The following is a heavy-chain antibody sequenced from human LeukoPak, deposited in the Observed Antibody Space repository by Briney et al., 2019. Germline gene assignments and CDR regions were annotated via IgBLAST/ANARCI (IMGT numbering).Heavy chain of an antibody. V-gene: IGHV3-11*01. CDR3: AKGPLGNRYCSSTSCSDAFDI. J-gene: IGHJ3*02. D-gene: IGHD2-2*01. CDR2: FSSSGSTI. CDR1: GFTVSSNY. Sequence: PGGSLRLSCAASGFTVSSNYMSWVRQAPGKGLEWVSYFSSSGSTIYYADSVKGRFTISRDNSKNTLYLQMNSLRAEDTAVYYCAKGPLGNRYCSSTSCSDAFDIWGQGTMVTVSS.